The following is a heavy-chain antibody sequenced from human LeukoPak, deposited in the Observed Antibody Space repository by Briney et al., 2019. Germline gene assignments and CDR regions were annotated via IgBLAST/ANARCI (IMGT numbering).Heavy chain of an antibody. V-gene: IGHV7-4-1*02. J-gene: IGHJ3*02. CDR2: INTNTGNP. D-gene: IGHD6-19*01. CDR1: GYTFTNYA. CDR3: ARVKRAVTSTGEAFDI. Sequence: ASEKVSCKASGYTFTNYAMNWVRQAPGQGLEWMGWINTNTGNPTYAQGFTGRFVFSLDTSVSTAYLQISSLKAADTALYYCARVKRAVTSTGEAFDIWGLGTMVTVSS.